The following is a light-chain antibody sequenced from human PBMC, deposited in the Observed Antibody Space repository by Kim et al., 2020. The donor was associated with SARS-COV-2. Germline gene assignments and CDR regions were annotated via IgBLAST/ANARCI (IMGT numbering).Light chain of an antibody. Sequence: GQKGTISCSGSSSNIGNNYVSWYQQLPGTAPKLLIYDNNNRPSGIPDRFSGSKSGTSATLGITGLQTGDEADYYCGTWDSSLSAVVFGGGTKLTVL. CDR1: SSNIGNNY. J-gene: IGLJ3*02. CDR2: DNN. V-gene: IGLV1-51*01. CDR3: GTWDSSLSAVV.